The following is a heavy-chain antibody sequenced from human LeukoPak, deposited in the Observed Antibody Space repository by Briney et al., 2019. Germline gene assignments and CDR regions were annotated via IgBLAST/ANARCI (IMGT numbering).Heavy chain of an antibody. V-gene: IGHV3-23*01. Sequence: GGSLRLSCAASGFTFSSYAMSWVRQAPGKGLEWVSAISGSGGSTHYADSVKGRFTISRDNSKNTLYLQMNSLRAEDTAVYYCAKFFGRSFTPYYFDYWGQGTLVTVSS. CDR3: AKFFGRSFTPYYFDY. J-gene: IGHJ4*02. CDR1: GFTFSSYA. D-gene: IGHD3-10*01. CDR2: ISGSGGST.